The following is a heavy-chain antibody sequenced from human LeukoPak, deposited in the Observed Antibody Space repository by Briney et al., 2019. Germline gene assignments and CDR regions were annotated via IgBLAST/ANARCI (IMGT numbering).Heavy chain of an antibody. CDR3: ARETGDRVAFDI. D-gene: IGHD3-10*01. J-gene: IGHJ3*02. CDR2: IYYSGRT. Sequence: SETLSLTCTVSGDSVSSGSYYWRWIRQPRGKGLEWIEYIYYSGRTNYNPSVKSQITISVDTSNNQFSLKLSSVTAADTAVYYCARETGDRVAFDIWGQGTMVTVSS. V-gene: IGHV4-61*01. CDR1: GDSVSSGSYY.